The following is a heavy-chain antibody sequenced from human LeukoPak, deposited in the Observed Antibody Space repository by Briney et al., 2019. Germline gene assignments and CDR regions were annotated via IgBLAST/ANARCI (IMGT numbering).Heavy chain of an antibody. V-gene: IGHV3-74*01. Sequence: GGSLRLSCAASGNYWMHWVRQVPGKGLVWVSHINSDGSWTSYADSVKGRFTISKDNAKNTVYLQMNSLRAEDTAVYYCARGTYGDYVSPDYWGQGTLVTVSS. CDR1: GNYW. D-gene: IGHD4-17*01. CDR2: INSDGSWT. J-gene: IGHJ4*02. CDR3: ARGTYGDYVSPDY.